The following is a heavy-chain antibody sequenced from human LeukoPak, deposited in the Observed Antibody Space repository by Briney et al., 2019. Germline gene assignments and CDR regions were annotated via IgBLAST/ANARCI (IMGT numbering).Heavy chain of an antibody. Sequence: GASVKVSCKASGGTFSSYAISWVRQAPGQGLEWMGGIIPIFGTANYAQKFQGRVTITADESTSTAYMELSGLRSEDTAVYYCAGPVTHPHYYDSSGRNYYYYYGMDVWGQGTTVTVSS. CDR1: GGTFSSYA. CDR3: AGPVTHPHYYDSSGRNYYYYYGMDV. V-gene: IGHV1-69*13. CDR2: IIPIFGTA. D-gene: IGHD3-22*01. J-gene: IGHJ6*02.